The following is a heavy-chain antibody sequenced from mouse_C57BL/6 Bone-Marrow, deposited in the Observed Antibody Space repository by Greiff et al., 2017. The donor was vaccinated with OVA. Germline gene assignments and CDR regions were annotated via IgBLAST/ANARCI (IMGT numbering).Heavy chain of an antibody. CDR2: INPSNGGT. CDR3: ARDGSSPYAMDY. J-gene: IGHJ4*01. V-gene: IGHV1-53*01. CDR1: GYTFTSYW. Sequence: QVQLQQPGTELVKPGASVKLSCKASGYTFTSYWMHWVKQRPGQGLEWIGNINPSNGGTNYNEKFKSKATLTLDKTSSTAYRQLSSLTSEDYAVYYGARDGSSPYAMDYWGQGTSVTVSS. D-gene: IGHD1-1*01.